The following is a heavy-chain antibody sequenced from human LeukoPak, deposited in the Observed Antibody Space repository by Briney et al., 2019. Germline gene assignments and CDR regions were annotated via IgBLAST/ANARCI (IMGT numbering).Heavy chain of an antibody. CDR2: IKPDGSER. D-gene: IGHD3-16*01. J-gene: IGHJ4*02. CDR3: ARDKFGGTDY. V-gene: IGHV3-7*01. Sequence: GGSLRLSCAASGFSFSFSWMSWVRHATGKGLEWVSNIKPDGSERYYVDAVKGRLTISRDNAKNSVYLQMKSLRAEDTAVYYCARDKFGGTDYWGQGTLLTVSS. CDR1: GFSFSFSW.